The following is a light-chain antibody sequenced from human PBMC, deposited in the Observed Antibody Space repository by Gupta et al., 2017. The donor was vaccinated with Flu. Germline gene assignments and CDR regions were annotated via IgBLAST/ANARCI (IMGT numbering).Light chain of an antibody. CDR3: QHYDNSPLIT. V-gene: IGKV3-20*01. CDR2: GTS. Sequence: EIVLTQSPGILSLSPGERATLSCRASQSINTIYLAWYQQKPGQAPRVVIYGTSSRAPGIPDRFSGSVSGTDFTLTISSLEPEDFAVYYCQHYDNSPLITFGPGTRLEIK. J-gene: IGKJ5*01. CDR1: QSINTIY.